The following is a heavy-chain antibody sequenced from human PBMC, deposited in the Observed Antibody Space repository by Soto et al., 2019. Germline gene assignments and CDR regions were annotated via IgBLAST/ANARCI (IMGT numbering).Heavy chain of an antibody. Sequence: QVQLQESGPGLVKPSETLSLTCTVSGGSVSSGSYYWSWIRQPPGRGLECIGYIYYSGSTNYNPHLNSRGTISVDTSKNQSSLKLSSVTAADTAVYYCARDSGYDSMVGADDAFDIWGQGTMVTVSS. D-gene: IGHD5-12*01. J-gene: IGHJ3*02. CDR2: IYYSGST. CDR1: GGSVSSGSYY. V-gene: IGHV4-61*01. CDR3: ARDSGYDSMVGADDAFDI.